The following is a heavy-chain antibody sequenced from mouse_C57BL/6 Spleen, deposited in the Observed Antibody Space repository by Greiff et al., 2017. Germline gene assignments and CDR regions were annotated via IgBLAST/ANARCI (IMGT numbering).Heavy chain of an antibody. CDR3: ARKGNGYYFDY. D-gene: IGHD2-3*01. CDR1: GYTFTNYW. Sequence: QVQLQQSGAELVRPGTSVKMSCKASGYTFTNYWIGWAKQRPGHGLEWIGDIYPGGGYTNYNEKFKGKATLTADKSSSTAYMQFSSLTSEDSAIYYCARKGNGYYFDYWGQGTLVTVSA. V-gene: IGHV1-63*01. CDR2: IYPGGGYT. J-gene: IGHJ3*01.